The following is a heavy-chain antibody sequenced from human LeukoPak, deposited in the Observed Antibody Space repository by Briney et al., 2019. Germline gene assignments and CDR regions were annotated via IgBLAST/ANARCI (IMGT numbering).Heavy chain of an antibody. CDR2: IYQSGSGSS. CDR3: ASTLRSLPYRRFDY. CDR1: GGSIISTNYY. Sequence: ASETLSLTCSVSGGSIISTNYYWGWIRQPPGKGLEWIGSIYQSGSGSSYYNPSLKSRVTISGDTSKNHFFLRLSSVTAADTAVYYCASTLRSLPYRRFDYWGQGTLVTVPS. J-gene: IGHJ4*02. V-gene: IGHV4-39*02. D-gene: IGHD3-3*01.